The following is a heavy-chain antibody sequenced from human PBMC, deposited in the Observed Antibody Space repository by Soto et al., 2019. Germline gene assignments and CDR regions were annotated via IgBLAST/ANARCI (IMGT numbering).Heavy chain of an antibody. D-gene: IGHD4-17*01. CDR2: IWFDGSNK. V-gene: IGHV3-33*01. Sequence: QVQLVESGGGVVQPGTSLRLSCAASGFSFSDNGMHWVRQAPGKGLEWVAVIWFDGSNKYYAESVKGRFTISRDNSKNTVDLQMDRLRADYTAVYSCARRRSTVTTAWFYHAMDVGGQGTTVTVSS. CDR3: ARRRSTVTTAWFYHAMDV. J-gene: IGHJ6*02. CDR1: GFSFSDNG.